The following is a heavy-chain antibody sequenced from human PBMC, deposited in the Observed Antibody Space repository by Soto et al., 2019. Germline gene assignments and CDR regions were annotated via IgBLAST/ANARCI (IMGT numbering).Heavy chain of an antibody. J-gene: IGHJ2*01. CDR1: GGSFSPYF. Sequence: QVQLQQWGAGLLKPSETLSLTCAVYGGSFSPYFWSWIRQPPGKGLEWIGEINHSGSTNYNPSLTRRATLSVDTSKNQVSLKLNSVTAADTAVYYCARLASGWQYYYFDFWCRGTPVTVSS. D-gene: IGHD6-19*01. CDR3: ARLASGWQYYYFDF. V-gene: IGHV4-34*01. CDR2: INHSGST.